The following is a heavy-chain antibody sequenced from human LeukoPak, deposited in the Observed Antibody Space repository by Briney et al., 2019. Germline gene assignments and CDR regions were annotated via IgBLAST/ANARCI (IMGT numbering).Heavy chain of an antibody. CDR3: AKAAYYDILTGYSTRGLFFDY. V-gene: IGHV3-7*03. CDR1: GFTFSSYW. J-gene: IGHJ4*02. D-gene: IGHD3-9*01. CDR2: IKQDGSEK. Sequence: GGSLRLSCAASGFTFSSYWMSWVRQAPGKGLEWVANIKQDGSEKYYVDSVKGRFTISRDNSKNTLFLQMNSLRAEDTAVYYCAKAAYYDILTGYSTRGLFFDYWGQGTLVTVSS.